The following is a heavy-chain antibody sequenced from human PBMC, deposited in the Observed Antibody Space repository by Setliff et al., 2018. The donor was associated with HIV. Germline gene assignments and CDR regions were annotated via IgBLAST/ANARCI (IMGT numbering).Heavy chain of an antibody. CDR1: GYTLTELS. CDR2: FDTEDGET. J-gene: IGHJ3*02. Sequence: VKVSCKVSGYTLTELSMHWVRQAPGKGLEWMGGFDTEDGETIYAQKFQVRVTMTEDTSTDTAYMELSSLRSEDTAVYYCATARFLESYPINAFDIWGQGTMVTVSS. D-gene: IGHD3-3*01. V-gene: IGHV1-24*01. CDR3: ATARFLESYPINAFDI.